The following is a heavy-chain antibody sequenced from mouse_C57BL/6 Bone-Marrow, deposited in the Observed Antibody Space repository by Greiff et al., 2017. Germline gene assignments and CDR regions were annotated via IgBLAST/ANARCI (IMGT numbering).Heavy chain of an antibody. V-gene: IGHV1-53*01. CDR2: INPSNGGT. D-gene: IGHD1-1*01. CDR3: ARSPLYYYGSSPDY. Sequence: QVQLQQPGTELVKPGASVKLSCKASGYTFTSYWMHWVKQRPGQGLEWIGNINPSNGGTNYNEKFKSKATLTVDKSSSPAYMQLSILTSEDSAVYYCARSPLYYYGSSPDYWGQGTTLTVSS. J-gene: IGHJ2*01. CDR1: GYTFTSYW.